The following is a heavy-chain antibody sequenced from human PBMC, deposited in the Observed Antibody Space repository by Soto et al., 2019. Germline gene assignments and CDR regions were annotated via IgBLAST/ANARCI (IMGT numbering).Heavy chain of an antibody. V-gene: IGHV1-69*12. CDR1: GGTFSSYA. Sequence: QVQLVQSGAEVKKPGSSVKVSCKASGGTFSSYAISWVRQAPGQGLEWLGVIIPIFGTANYAQKFQGRVTITADESTSTAYMELSSLRSEDTAVYYCARGAVAADGRRGIVVWFDPWGQGTLVTVSS. J-gene: IGHJ5*02. D-gene: IGHD6-13*01. CDR3: ARGAVAADGRRGIVVWFDP. CDR2: IIPIFGTA.